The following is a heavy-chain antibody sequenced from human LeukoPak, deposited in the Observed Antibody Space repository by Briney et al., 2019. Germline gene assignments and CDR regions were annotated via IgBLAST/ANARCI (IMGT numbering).Heavy chain of an antibody. Sequence: PGGSLRLSCAASGFAFSSNWMHWVRQTPGKGLVWVSRINSGGSGTSYADSVEGRFTISRDNAKNTLYLQMNSLKGEDTAVYYCATSLGPLAEYWGRGTLATVSS. V-gene: IGHV3-74*01. D-gene: IGHD7-27*01. CDR2: INSGGSGT. CDR3: ATSLGPLAEY. CDR1: GFAFSSNW. J-gene: IGHJ4*02.